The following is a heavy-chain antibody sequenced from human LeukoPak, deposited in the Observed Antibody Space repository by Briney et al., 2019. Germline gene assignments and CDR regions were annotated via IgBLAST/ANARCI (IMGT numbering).Heavy chain of an antibody. CDR3: ARASVAGTNWFDP. V-gene: IGHV3-74*01. J-gene: IGHJ5*02. Sequence: GSLRLSCAASGFTFSSYWMHWVRQAPGKGLMWVSRINPDGSSITYADSVKGRFTISRDNAKNTLYLQMNSLRAEDTAVYYCARASVAGTNWFDPWGQGTLVTVSS. CDR1: GFTFSSYW. CDR2: INPDGSSI. D-gene: IGHD6-19*01.